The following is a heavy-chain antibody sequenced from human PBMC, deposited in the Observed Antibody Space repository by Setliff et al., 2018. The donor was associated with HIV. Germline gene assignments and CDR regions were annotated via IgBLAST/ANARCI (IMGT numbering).Heavy chain of an antibody. J-gene: IGHJ5*02. V-gene: IGHV4-34*01. CDR1: GGSFSGHY. D-gene: IGHD6-25*01. Sequence: SETLSLTCAVYGGSFSGHYWSWIRQAPGKGLEWIGEINHSGSTSYNPSLTSRVTMSVDTSKNQFSLKLSSVTAADTAVYYCARVAPKRDLLKWFDPWGQGTLVTVSS. CDR3: ARVAPKRDLLKWFDP. CDR2: INHSGST.